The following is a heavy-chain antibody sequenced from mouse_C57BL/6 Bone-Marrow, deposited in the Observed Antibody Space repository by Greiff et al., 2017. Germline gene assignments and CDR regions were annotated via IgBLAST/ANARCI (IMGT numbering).Heavy chain of an antibody. Sequence: QVQLQQPGAELVKPGASVKMSCKASGYTFTSYWITWVKQRPGQGLEWIGDIYPGSGSTNYNEKFKSKATLTVDTSSSTAYMQLSSLTSEDSAAYYCAREGLDWDVLWYFDVWGTGTTVTVSS. CDR2: IYPGSGST. CDR1: GYTFTSYW. V-gene: IGHV1-55*01. D-gene: IGHD4-1*01. CDR3: AREGLDWDVLWYFDV. J-gene: IGHJ1*03.